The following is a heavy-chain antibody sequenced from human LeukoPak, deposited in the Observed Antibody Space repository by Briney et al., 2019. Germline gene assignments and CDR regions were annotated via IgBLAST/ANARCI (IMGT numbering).Heavy chain of an antibody. J-gene: IGHJ5*02. V-gene: IGHV1-2*02. CDR1: GYTFTGYY. CDR2: INPNSGGT. D-gene: IGHD2-8*01. CDR3: ARGLGGTNGWFDP. Sequence: ASVKVSCKASGYTFTGYYVHWVRQAPGQGLGWMGWINPNSGGTSYAQKFQGRVTMTRDTSISTAYMELSRLTSDDTVVYYCARGLGGTNGWFDPWGQGTLVTVSS.